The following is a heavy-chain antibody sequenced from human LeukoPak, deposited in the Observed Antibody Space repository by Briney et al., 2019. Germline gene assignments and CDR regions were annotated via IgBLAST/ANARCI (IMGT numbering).Heavy chain of an antibody. Sequence: GGSLRLSCAVSGFMFRDYWMGWVRQAPGKGLEWVANISADGDDKYYVESVRGRFTISRDNAHNSLSLQMDSLRVEDSAVYHCARLGITAALDRWGQGTLVSVS. CDR3: ARLGITAALDR. CDR1: GFMFRDYW. CDR2: ISADGDDK. J-gene: IGHJ5*02. V-gene: IGHV3-7*01. D-gene: IGHD1-20*01.